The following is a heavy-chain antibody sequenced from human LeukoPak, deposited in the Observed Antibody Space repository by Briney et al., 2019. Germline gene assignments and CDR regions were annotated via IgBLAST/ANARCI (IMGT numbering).Heavy chain of an antibody. Sequence: SETLSLTCAVSGGSISGYYWSWIRQSPDKGLEWIGYIYYSGSTNYNPSLKSRVTMSVDTSKNQFSLKLSSVTAADTAVYYCARDFTAPYYYYYMDVWGKGTTVTVSS. J-gene: IGHJ6*03. CDR1: GGSISGYY. CDR2: IYYSGST. V-gene: IGHV4-59*12. CDR3: ARDFTAPYYYYYMDV.